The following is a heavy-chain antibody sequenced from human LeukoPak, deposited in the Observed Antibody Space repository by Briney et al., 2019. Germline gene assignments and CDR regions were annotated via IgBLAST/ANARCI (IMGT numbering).Heavy chain of an antibody. D-gene: IGHD6-6*01. J-gene: IGHJ4*02. Sequence: PSETLSLTCTVSGGSISSGDYYWSWIRQPPGKGLEWIGYIYYSGSTYYNPSLKSRVTISVDTSKNQFSLKLSSVTAADTAVYYCASRLRIAARPDYFDYWGQGTLVTVSS. CDR1: GGSISSGDYY. V-gene: IGHV4-30-4*08. CDR3: ASRLRIAARPDYFDY. CDR2: IYYSGST.